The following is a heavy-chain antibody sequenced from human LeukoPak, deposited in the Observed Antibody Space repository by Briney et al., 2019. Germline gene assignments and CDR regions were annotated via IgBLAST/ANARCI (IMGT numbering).Heavy chain of an antibody. Sequence: PGGSLRLSCAAPGFTFRSYGMSWVRKAPGEGLEWVAFIKYDGTNKYYADSVKGRFTISRDNSKNTLHLQMNSLRTDDTAFYYCAKCGDYYGLPFDPWGQGTLVIVSS. J-gene: IGHJ5*02. V-gene: IGHV3-30*02. CDR2: IKYDGTNK. D-gene: IGHD3-10*01. CDR1: GFTFRSYG. CDR3: AKCGDYYGLPFDP.